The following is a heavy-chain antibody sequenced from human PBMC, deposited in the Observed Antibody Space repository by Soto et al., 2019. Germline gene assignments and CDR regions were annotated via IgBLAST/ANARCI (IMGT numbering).Heavy chain of an antibody. CDR1: GFSFSSYF. Sequence: EVQLVESGGGSVQPGGSLSLSCAASGFSFSSYFMAWVRQAPGEGLVSVSHVPGDGSRASYADSVRGRFTISRDNAKNTLYLQMDSLRAEDTAIYYCARENWYSLDVWGQGTTVTVSS. CDR3: ARENWYSLDV. D-gene: IGHD1-26*01. CDR2: VPGDGSRA. J-gene: IGHJ6*02. V-gene: IGHV3-74*01.